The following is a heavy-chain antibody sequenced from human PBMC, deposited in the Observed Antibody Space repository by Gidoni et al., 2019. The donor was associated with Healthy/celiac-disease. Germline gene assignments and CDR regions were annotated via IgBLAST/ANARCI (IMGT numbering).Heavy chain of an antibody. CDR1: GGSFSGYY. CDR3: ARGWSGYSPSPFDY. D-gene: IGHD3-3*01. Sequence: QVQLQQWGAGLLKPSETLSLTCAVYGGSFSGYYWSWIRQPPGKGLEWIGEINHSGSTNYNPSLKSRVTISVDTSKNQFSLKLSSVTAADTAVYYCARGWSGYSPSPFDYWGQGTLVTVSS. J-gene: IGHJ4*02. CDR2: INHSGST. V-gene: IGHV4-34*01.